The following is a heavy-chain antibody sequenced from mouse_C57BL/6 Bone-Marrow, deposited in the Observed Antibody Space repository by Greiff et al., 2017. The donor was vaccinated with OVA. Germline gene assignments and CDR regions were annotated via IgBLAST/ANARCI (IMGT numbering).Heavy chain of an antibody. CDR2: IDPNSGGT. D-gene: IGHD2-5*01. CDR3: AYSNYGGAMDY. Sequence: QVQLQQPGAELVKPGASVKLSCKASGYTFTSYWMHWVKQRPGRGLEWIGRIDPNSGGTKYNEKFKSKATLTVDKPSSTAYMQLSSLTSEDAAVYYCAYSNYGGAMDYWGQGTSVTVSS. J-gene: IGHJ4*01. V-gene: IGHV1-72*01. CDR1: GYTFTSYW.